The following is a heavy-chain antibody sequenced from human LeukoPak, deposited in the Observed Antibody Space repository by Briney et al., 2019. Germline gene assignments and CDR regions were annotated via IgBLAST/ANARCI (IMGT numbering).Heavy chain of an antibody. CDR2: INHSGST. D-gene: IGHD3-9*01. V-gene: IGHV4-34*01. CDR3: VRPDDNSFDF. J-gene: IGHJ3*01. CDR1: GGSFSDYS. Sequence: RASETLSLTCAVYGGSFSDYSWTWVRQSPRKGLEWTGEINHSGSTNYNLSLKSRVALAVDPSKNQFSLKLSSVTAADTGVYYCVRPDDNSFDFWGQGTMVTVSS.